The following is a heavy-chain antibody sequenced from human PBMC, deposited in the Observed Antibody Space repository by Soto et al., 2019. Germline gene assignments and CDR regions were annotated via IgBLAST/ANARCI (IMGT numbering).Heavy chain of an antibody. CDR1: VGSISIYY. J-gene: IGHJ6*02. V-gene: IGHV4-4*07. Sequence: SETLSLTCTVSVGSISIYYWSWIRQPAGKGLEWIGRIYTSGSTNYNPSLKSRVTMSVDTSKNQFSLKLSSVTAADTAVYYCARVAVDTASYYYYGMDVWGQGTTVTVSS. D-gene: IGHD5-18*01. CDR3: ARVAVDTASYYYYGMDV. CDR2: IYTSGST.